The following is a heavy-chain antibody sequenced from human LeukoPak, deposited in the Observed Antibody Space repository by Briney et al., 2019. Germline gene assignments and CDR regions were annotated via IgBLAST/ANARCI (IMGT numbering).Heavy chain of an antibody. J-gene: IGHJ4*02. CDR2: IGGSGGST. CDR3: AKGALYTLYFFDY. V-gene: IGHV3-23*01. Sequence: PGGSLRLSCVASGFTFSNHAMSWVRQAPGKGLEWVSGIGGSGGSTYYADSVKGRFTISRDNAKNSLYLQMNSLRTEDTAVYYCAKGALYTLYFFDYWGQGTLVTVSS. D-gene: IGHD2-2*02. CDR1: GFTFSNHA.